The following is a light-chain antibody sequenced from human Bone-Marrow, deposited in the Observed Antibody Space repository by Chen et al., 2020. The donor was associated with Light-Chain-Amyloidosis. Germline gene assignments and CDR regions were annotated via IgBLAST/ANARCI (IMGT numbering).Light chain of an antibody. V-gene: IGLV6-57*01. J-gene: IGLJ3*02. CDR3: QSYQGSSQGV. CDR1: SGSIATNY. CDR2: EDD. Sequence: FMLTQPHSVSTSPGKTVIISCTRSSGSIATNYVQWYQQRPGSSPTPVIYEDDQRPSGVPDRFSGSIDRSSNSASLTISGLKTEDEAGYYCQSYQGSSQGVFGGGTKLTVL.